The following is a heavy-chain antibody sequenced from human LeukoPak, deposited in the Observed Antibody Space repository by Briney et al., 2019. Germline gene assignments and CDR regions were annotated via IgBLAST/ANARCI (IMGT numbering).Heavy chain of an antibody. V-gene: IGHV3-64*01. CDR1: GFTFSIYA. D-gene: IGHD6-19*01. Sequence: PGGSLRLSCAASGFTFSIYAMHWVRQAPGKGLEYVSAISSNGGDTYYAKSVKGRFSISRDNSKNTLYLQMGSLRAEDMAVYFCARESYSSAWTFDYWGQGTLVTVSS. J-gene: IGHJ4*02. CDR3: ARESYSSAWTFDY. CDR2: ISSNGGDT.